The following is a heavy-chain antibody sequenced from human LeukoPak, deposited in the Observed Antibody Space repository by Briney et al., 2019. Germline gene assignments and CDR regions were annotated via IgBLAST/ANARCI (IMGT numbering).Heavy chain of an antibody. CDR1: GFTVSSYA. V-gene: IGHV3-30-3*01. Sequence: SGGSLRHSCSASGFTVSSYAMHWVRQAPGKGLEGVAVTSYDGTNKYYADSVKGRFTISRDNSKNTLYLQMNSLRTEDTAVYYCAKDRWPGNPGDNIDYWSQGGLVTVSS. J-gene: IGHJ4*01. CDR2: TSYDGTNK. D-gene: IGHD3-10*01. CDR3: AKDRWPGNPGDNIDY.